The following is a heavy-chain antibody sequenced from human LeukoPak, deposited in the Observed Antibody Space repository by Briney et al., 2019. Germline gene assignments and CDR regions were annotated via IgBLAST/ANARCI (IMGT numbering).Heavy chain of an antibody. CDR3: GRAMGAAGHELPVDY. CDR2: IKEDGSEK. CDR1: GFIFSSYW. J-gene: IGHJ4*02. V-gene: IGHV3-7*01. Sequence: GGSLRLSCAVSGFIFSSYWMTWVRQAPGKGLEWVTNIKEDGSEKYYVESVKGRFSISRDNAKNSLYLQMNGLRAEDTAVYYCGRAMGAAGHELPVDYWGQGILVTVSS. D-gene: IGHD6-13*01.